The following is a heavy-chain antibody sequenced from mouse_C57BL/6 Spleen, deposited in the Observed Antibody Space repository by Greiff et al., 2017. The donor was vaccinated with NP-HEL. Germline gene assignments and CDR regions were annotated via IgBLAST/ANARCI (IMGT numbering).Heavy chain of an antibody. CDR1: GFSLTSYG. CDR3: ARMKGRYAMDY. CDR2: IWSGGST. Sequence: VKLVESGPGLVQPSQSLSITCTVSGFSLTSYGVHWVRQSPGKGLEWLGVIWSGGSTDYNAAFISRLSISKDNSKSQVFFKMNSLQADDTAIYYCARMKGRYAMDYWGQGTSVTVSS. J-gene: IGHJ4*01. V-gene: IGHV2-2*01.